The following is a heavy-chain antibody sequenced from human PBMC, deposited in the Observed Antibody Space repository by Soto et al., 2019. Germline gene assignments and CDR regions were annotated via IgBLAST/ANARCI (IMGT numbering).Heavy chain of an antibody. CDR3: ARDQIAALLNYYGMDV. CDR1: GFTFSSYA. V-gene: IGHV3-30-3*01. J-gene: IGHJ6*02. CDR2: ISYDGSNK. Sequence: QVQLVESGGGVVQPGRSLRLSCAASGFTFSSYAMHWVRQAPGKGLEWVAVISYDGSNKYYADSVKGRFTISRDNSKNTLYLQMNSLRAEDTAVYYCARDQIAALLNYYGMDVCGHGTTVTVSS. D-gene: IGHD6-6*01.